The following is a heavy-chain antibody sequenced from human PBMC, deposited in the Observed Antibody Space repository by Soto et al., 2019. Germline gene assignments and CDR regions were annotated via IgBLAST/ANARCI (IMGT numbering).Heavy chain of an antibody. CDR1: GGSISSGNYY. Sequence: SETLSLTCIVSGGSISSGNYYWSWIRQHPGKDLEWIGYIYHKGLTYYNPSLKSRVTISVDTSKNQFSLKLSSVTAADTAVYYCAIADPDNWFDPWXQGTLVTVSS. CDR3: AIADPDNWFDP. J-gene: IGHJ5*02. CDR2: IYHKGLT. V-gene: IGHV4-31*03.